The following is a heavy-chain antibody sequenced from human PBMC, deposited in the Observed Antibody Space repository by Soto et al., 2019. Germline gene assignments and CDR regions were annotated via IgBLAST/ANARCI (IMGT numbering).Heavy chain of an antibody. D-gene: IGHD3-22*01. CDR2: IYPGDSDT. Sequence: PGESLKISCKGSGYSFTSYWIGWVRQMPGKGLEWMGIIYPGDSDTRYSPSFQGQVTISADKSISTAYLQWSSLKASDTAMYYCSGLGTYDSSGYEAFDIWGQGTMVTVSS. V-gene: IGHV5-51*01. J-gene: IGHJ3*02. CDR1: GYSFTSYW. CDR3: SGLGTYDSSGYEAFDI.